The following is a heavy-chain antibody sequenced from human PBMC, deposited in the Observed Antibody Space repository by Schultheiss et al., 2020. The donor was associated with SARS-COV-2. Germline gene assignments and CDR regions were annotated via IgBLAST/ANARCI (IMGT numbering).Heavy chain of an antibody. Sequence: GGSLRLSCAASGFTFSSYAMSWVRQAPGKGLEWVSVISGSGGSTYYADSVKGRVTISRDNSKNTLYLQMNSLRAEDTAVYYCARHSVDCSSTSCPGDYWGQGTLVTVSS. CDR3: ARHSVDCSSTSCPGDY. J-gene: IGHJ4*02. V-gene: IGHV3-23*01. CDR1: GFTFSSYA. CDR2: ISGSGGST. D-gene: IGHD2-2*01.